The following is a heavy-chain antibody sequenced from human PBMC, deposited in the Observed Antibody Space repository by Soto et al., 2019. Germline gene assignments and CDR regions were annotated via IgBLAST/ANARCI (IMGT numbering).Heavy chain of an antibody. D-gene: IGHD2-21*02. CDR1: GDTISTGGYT. J-gene: IGHJ4*02. Sequence: PSETLSLTCDVSGDTISTGGYTWAWIRQPPGKALEWIGHTYHSGNPYYNPSLKSRVIISVDRSKNQFSLKVRSVTAADTAVYYCARGGGIVVVTAPYDHWGQGTLVTVSS. CDR3: ARGGGIVVVTAPYDH. CDR2: TYHSGNP. V-gene: IGHV4-30-2*01.